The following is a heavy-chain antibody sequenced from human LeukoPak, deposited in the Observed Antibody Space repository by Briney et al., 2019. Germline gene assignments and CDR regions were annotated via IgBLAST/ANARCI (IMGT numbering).Heavy chain of an antibody. V-gene: IGHV1-2*02. D-gene: IGHD1-26*01. CDR3: ARSGSDAFDI. CDR1: GYTFSGYY. Sequence: ASVKVSCKASGYTFSGYYMHWVRQAPGQGLEWMGWIYPNSGDTKYAQKFQGRVTVTRGTSISTAFMEVSRLTSDDTAVYYCARSGSDAFDIWGQGTMVTVSS. CDR2: IYPNSGDT. J-gene: IGHJ3*02.